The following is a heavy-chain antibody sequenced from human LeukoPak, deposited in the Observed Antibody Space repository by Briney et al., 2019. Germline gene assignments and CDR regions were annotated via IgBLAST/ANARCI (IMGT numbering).Heavy chain of an antibody. J-gene: IGHJ3*02. CDR3: ARGYCTNGVCYRAFDI. Sequence: PSETLSLTCAVYDESFSGYYCSWIRQPPGKGLEWIGYIYHSGSTYYNPSLKSRVTISVDRSKNQFSLKLSSVTAADTAVYYCARGYCTNGVCYRAFDIWGQGTMVTVSS. V-gene: IGHV4-34*01. CDR2: IYHSGST. D-gene: IGHD2-8*01. CDR1: DESFSGYY.